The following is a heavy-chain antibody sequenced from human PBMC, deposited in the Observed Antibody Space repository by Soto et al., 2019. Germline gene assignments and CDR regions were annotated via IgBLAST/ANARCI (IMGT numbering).Heavy chain of an antibody. V-gene: IGHV3-21*01. D-gene: IGHD5-18*01. CDR2: ISSSSSYI. CDR1: GFTFSSYS. Sequence: GSLRLSCAASGFTFSSYSMNWVRQAPGKGLEWVSSISSSSSYIYYADSVKGRFTISRDNAKNSLYLQMNSLRAEDTAVYYCARGARGYSYAVWFDSWGQGSLVTSSS. CDR3: ARGARGYSYAVWFDS. J-gene: IGHJ5*01.